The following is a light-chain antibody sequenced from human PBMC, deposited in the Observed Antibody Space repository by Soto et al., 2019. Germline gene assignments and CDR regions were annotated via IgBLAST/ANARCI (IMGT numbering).Light chain of an antibody. CDR3: SSYAGSNNLG. CDR1: SSDVGGYNY. J-gene: IGLJ2*01. CDR2: EVS. Sequence: QSALTQPPSASGSPGQSVTISCTGTSSDVGGYNYVSWYQQYPGKAPKLMIYEVSKRPSGVPDRFSGSKSGNTASLTVSGLQAEDEADYYCSSYAGSNNLGFGGGTKVTVL. V-gene: IGLV2-8*01.